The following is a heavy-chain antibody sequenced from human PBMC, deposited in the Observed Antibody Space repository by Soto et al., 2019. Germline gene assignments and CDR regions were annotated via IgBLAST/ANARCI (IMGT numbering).Heavy chain of an antibody. J-gene: IGHJ4*02. CDR1: GFTFTDYW. Sequence: EVHLVQSGGGLVQPGGSLRLSCAASGFTFTDYWMHWVRQSPGKGLVWLSHIHSDGATTTYADSVKGRFTISRDNARNTVSLHMNGLRAEDTAVYYCARGGVGSFDYWGQGALVSVSS. V-gene: IGHV3-74*03. CDR3: ARGGVGSFDY. D-gene: IGHD3-16*01. CDR2: IHSDGATT.